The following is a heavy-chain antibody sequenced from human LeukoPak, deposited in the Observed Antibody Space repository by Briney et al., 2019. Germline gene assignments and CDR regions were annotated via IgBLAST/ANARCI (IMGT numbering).Heavy chain of an antibody. CDR2: IYYSGST. CDR1: GDSIGNYY. CDR3: ARRSCSGGNCYSQSYWYFDL. D-gene: IGHD2-15*01. J-gene: IGHJ2*01. V-gene: IGHV4-59*08. Sequence: KTSETLSLTCTVSGDSIGNYYWTWIRQLPGKGLEWIGYIYYSGSTNHNPSLKSRVTISVDTSKNQFSLKLTSVTAADTAVYYCARRSCSGGNCYSQSYWYFDLWGRGTLVTVSS.